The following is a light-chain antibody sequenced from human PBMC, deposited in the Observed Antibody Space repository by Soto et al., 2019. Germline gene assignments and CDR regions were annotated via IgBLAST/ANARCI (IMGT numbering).Light chain of an antibody. CDR1: SSDVGGYNY. CDR3: TSHAGSNNYV. V-gene: IGLV2-8*01. J-gene: IGLJ1*01. CDR2: EVS. Sequence: QSALTQPPSASGSPGQSVAISCTGTSSDVGGYNYVSWYQQHPGKAPKLIISEVSKRPSGVPDRFSGSKSGNTASLTVSELQAEDEADYYCTSHAGSNNYVFGTGTKVTVL.